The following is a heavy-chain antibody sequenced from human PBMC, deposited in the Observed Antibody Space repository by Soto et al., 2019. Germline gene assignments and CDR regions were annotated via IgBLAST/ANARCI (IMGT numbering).Heavy chain of an antibody. J-gene: IGHJ4*02. Sequence: GESLKISCKGSGYSFTSYWISWVRQMPGKGLEWMGRIDPSDSYTNYSPSFQGHVTISADKSISTAYLQWSSLKASDTAMYYCARSLLWFGELSAPKQAAEHDYWGQGTLVTVSS. D-gene: IGHD3-10*01. CDR2: IDPSDSYT. CDR1: GYSFTSYW. CDR3: ARSLLWFGELSAPKQAAEHDY. V-gene: IGHV5-10-1*01.